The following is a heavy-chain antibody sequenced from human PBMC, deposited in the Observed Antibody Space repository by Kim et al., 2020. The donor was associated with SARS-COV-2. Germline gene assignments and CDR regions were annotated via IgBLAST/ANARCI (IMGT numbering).Heavy chain of an antibody. J-gene: IGHJ4*02. CDR3: ARVSDSNTGSSDY. Sequence: YADSVKGRFTISRDNAKNSVDLQMNSLTAGDTATYYCARVSDSNTGSSDYWGQGTLVAVSS. V-gene: IGHV3-11*04. D-gene: IGHD3-22*01.